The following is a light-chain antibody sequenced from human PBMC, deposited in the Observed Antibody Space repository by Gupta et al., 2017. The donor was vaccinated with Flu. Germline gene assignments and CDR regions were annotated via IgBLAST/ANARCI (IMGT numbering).Light chain of an antibody. CDR3: QQFHTVPRS. V-gene: IGKV1-9*01. CDR2: SAS. J-gene: IGKJ2*04. Sequence: DIQLTQSPSFLSASVGDRVTITCRASQGSSSDLAWYQQKPGGAPKLLIYSASTLQSGVPSRFSGSGSGTEFRLTISSLQPEDFATYVCQQFHTVPRSFGQGTKLEIK. CDR1: QGSSSD.